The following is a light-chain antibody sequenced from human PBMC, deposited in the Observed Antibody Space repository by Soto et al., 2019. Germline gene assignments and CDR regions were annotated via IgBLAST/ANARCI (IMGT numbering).Light chain of an antibody. CDR1: SSNIGSDT. V-gene: IGLV1-44*01. Sequence: SVLTQPPSASGTPGQRVTISCSGSSSNIGSDTVNWYRQLPGTAPKLLIYSNDQRPSGVPDRFSGSKSGTSASLAISGLQSEDEADYYCAAWDDSLNGWVFGGGTQLTVL. CDR2: SND. CDR3: AAWDDSLNGWV. J-gene: IGLJ3*02.